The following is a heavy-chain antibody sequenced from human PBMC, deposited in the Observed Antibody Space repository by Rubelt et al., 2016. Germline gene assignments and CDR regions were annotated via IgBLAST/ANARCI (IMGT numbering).Heavy chain of an antibody. CDR2: INPNTGTT. Sequence: QVQLVQSGAEVKKPGASVKVSCKASAYTFTNYFMHWVRQAPGQGLEWMAIINPNTGTTSYAQKFQGRVTMTRETSTRTVDMDLSSLKYEDTAVYFCARGSGSSLPDYWGQGTLVTVSS. D-gene: IGHD6-13*01. V-gene: IGHV1-46*01. CDR3: ARGSGSSLPDY. J-gene: IGHJ4*02. CDR1: AYTFTNYF.